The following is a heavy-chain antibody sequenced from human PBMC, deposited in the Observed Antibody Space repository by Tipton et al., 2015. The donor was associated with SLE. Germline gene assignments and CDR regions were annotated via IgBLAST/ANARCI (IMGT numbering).Heavy chain of an antibody. J-gene: IGHJ4*02. CDR3: ARDQVGVGDFDY. CDR2: IHHSGST. Sequence: GLVKPSGTLSLTCAVSGGSISSYYWSWIRQPPGKGLEWIGYIHHSGSTNYNPSLQSRVTISRDPSKNQFSLKLISATAADTAVYYCARDQVGVGDFDYWSQGTLVTVSS. D-gene: IGHD3-16*01. CDR1: GGSISSYY. V-gene: IGHV4-59*01.